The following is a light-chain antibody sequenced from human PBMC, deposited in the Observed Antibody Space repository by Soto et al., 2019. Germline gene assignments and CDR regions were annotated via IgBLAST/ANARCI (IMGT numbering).Light chain of an antibody. V-gene: IGKV1-39*01. CDR1: QSISNH. J-gene: IGKJ1*01. CDR2: AAS. CDR3: QQSYSTPRT. Sequence: DIQMTQSPSSLSASVEDRVIITCRASQSISNHLNWYQQKPGKAPKLLIFAASSLQSGVPSRFSGSGSGTDFTLTISSLQPEDFATYYCQQSYSTPRTFGHGTKLDIK.